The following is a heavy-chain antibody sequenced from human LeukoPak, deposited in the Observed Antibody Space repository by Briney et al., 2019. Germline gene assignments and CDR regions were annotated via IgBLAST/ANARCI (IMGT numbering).Heavy chain of an antibody. CDR3: AKYRVDIVVYNFDY. CDR1: GFTFDNYA. J-gene: IGHJ4*02. V-gene: IGHV3-23*01. CDR2: ISGSGGRT. Sequence: TGGSLRLSCVASGFTFDNYAMGWVRQAPGKGLEWVSSISGSGGRTFYADSVKGRFTISRDSSKNTVFLQMNSLAVADTALYYCAKYRVDIVVYNFDYWGQGTLVTVSS. D-gene: IGHD5-12*01.